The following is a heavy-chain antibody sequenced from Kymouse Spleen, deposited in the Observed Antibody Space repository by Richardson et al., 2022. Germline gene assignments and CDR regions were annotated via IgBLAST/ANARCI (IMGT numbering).Heavy chain of an antibody. Sequence: EVQLVESGGGLVKPGGSLRLSCAASGFTFSNAWMSWVRQAPGKGLEWVGRIKSKTDGGTTDYAAPVKGRFTISRDDSKNTLYLQMNSLKTEDTAVYYCTTPLYSSSPYYYGMDVWGQGTTVTVSS. J-gene: IGHJ6*02. CDR1: GFTFSNAW. V-gene: IGHV3-15*01. CDR2: IKSKTDGGTT. D-gene: IGHD6-13*01. CDR3: TTPLYSSSPYYYGMDV.